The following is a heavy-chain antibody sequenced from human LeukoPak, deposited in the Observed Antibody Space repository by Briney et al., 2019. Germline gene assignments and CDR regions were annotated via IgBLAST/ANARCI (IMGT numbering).Heavy chain of an antibody. CDR2: IYHSGST. CDR1: GGSISSGTYY. J-gene: IGHJ3*02. Sequence: SETLSLTCTVSGGSISSGTYYWTWIRQHPGKGLEWIGYIYHSGSTYYNPSLKSRITISVDTSKNQFSLKLSSVTAADTAVYYCARGQVVPAATIWGQGTMVTVSS. D-gene: IGHD2-2*01. V-gene: IGHV4-31*03. CDR3: ARGQVVPAATI.